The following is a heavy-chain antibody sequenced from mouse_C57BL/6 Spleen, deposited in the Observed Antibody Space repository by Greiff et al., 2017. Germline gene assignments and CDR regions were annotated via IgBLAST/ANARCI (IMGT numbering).Heavy chain of an antibody. CDR2: IDPETGGT. Sequence: QVQLKQSGAELVRPGASVTLSCTASGYTFTDYEMHWVKQTPVHGLEWIGAIDPETGGTAYNQKFQGKSILTADKSSSTAYMELRSLTSDDSAVYYCTRGPYWGQGTTLTVSA. CDR3: TRGPY. V-gene: IGHV1-15*01. J-gene: IGHJ2*01. CDR1: GYTFTDYE.